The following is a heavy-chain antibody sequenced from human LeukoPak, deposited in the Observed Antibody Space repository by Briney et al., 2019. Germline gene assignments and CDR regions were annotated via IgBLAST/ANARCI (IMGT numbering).Heavy chain of an antibody. J-gene: IGHJ4*02. V-gene: IGHV3-30*02. D-gene: IGHD1-20*01. Sequence: GGSLRLSCAASGFTFSSHGMHWVRQAPGKGLEWVAFIMYDGSNTYYGDSVKGRFTISRDNSKNTLYLQMNSLRVEDTAVYYCAKIQGNGNDRFSFDYWGQGALVTVSS. CDR1: GFTFSSHG. CDR3: AKIQGNGNDRFSFDY. CDR2: IMYDGSNT.